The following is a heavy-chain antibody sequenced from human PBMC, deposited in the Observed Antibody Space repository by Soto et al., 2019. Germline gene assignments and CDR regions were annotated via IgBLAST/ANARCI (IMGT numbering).Heavy chain of an antibody. CDR3: ARVAY. V-gene: IGHV3-21*01. CDR2: ISSASSET. CDR1: GFTFSRVS. J-gene: IGHJ4*02. Sequence: PGGSLRLSCEASGFTFSRVSMHWVRQVQGKGLEWVAPISSASSETWYADSVKGRFIISRDNAQNSLFLQMNTLRPEDSAIYYCARVAYWGPGTQVTVS.